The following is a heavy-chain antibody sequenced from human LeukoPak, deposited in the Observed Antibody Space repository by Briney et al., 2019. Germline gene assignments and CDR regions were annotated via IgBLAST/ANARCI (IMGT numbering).Heavy chain of an antibody. CDR1: GGSISSYY. CDR2: IYTSGST. Sequence: SETLSLTCTVSGGSISSYYWSWIRQPPGKGLEWIGYIYTSGSTNYNPSLKSRVTISVDTSKNQFSLKLSSVTAADTAVYYCARSLYSGSWAFDYWGQGTLVTVSS. CDR3: ARSLYSGSWAFDY. V-gene: IGHV4-4*09. J-gene: IGHJ4*02. D-gene: IGHD1-26*01.